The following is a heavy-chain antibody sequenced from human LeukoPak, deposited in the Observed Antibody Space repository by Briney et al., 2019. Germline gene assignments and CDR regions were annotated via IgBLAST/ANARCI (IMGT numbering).Heavy chain of an antibody. J-gene: IGHJ4*02. V-gene: IGHV3-11*01. D-gene: IGHD1-7*01. Sequence: GGSLRLSCAASGFTFSDYYMSWIRQAPGKGLEWVSYISSSGSTICYADSVKGRFTISRDNAKNSLYLQMNSLRAEDTAVYYCATRNWNYDLLIDYWGQGTLVTVSS. CDR3: ATRNWNYDLLIDY. CDR2: ISSSGSTI. CDR1: GFTFSDYY.